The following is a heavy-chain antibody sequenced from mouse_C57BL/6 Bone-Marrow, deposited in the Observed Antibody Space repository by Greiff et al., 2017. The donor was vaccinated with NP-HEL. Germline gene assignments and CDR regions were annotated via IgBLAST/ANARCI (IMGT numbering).Heavy chain of an antibody. V-gene: IGHV5-6*01. CDR2: ISSGGSYT. CDR3: AGQELDGNYVLFAY. J-gene: IGHJ3*01. CDR1: GFTFSSYG. D-gene: IGHD2-1*01. Sequence: EVKLMESGGDLVKPGGSLKLSCAASGFTFSSYGMSWVRQTPDKRLEWVATISSGGSYTYYPDSVKGRFTISRDNAKNTLYLQMSSLKSEDTAMYYCAGQELDGNYVLFAYWGQGTLVTVSA.